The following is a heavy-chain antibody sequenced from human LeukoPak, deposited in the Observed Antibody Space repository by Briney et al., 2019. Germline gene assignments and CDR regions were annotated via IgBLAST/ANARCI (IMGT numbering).Heavy chain of an antibody. CDR1: GFTFCSYG. J-gene: IGHJ4*02. Sequence: GGSLRLSCAAYGFTFCSYGRTWVRQAPGKGLEWVSSINNSDGGTYYADSVKSRFTISRDNSKNTLYLQMKSLRDEDTAIYYCAKRRDYFDYWGQGTLVSVSS. V-gene: IGHV3-23*01. CDR3: AKRRDYFDY. CDR2: INNSDGGT.